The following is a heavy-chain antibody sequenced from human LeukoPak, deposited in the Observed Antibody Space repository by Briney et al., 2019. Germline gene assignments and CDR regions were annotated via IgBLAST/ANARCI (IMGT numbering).Heavy chain of an antibody. CDR3: ARVPKAGYSSGWLYYFDY. D-gene: IGHD6-19*01. CDR2: ISSSGSTI. V-gene: IGHV3-11*01. CDR1: GFTFSDYY. Sequence: GGSLRLSCAASGFTFSDYYMSWIRQAPGKGLEWVSYISSSGSTIYYADSVKGRFTISRDNAKNSLYLQMNSLRAEDTAVYYCARVPKAGYSSGWLYYFDYWGQGTLVTVSS. J-gene: IGHJ4*02.